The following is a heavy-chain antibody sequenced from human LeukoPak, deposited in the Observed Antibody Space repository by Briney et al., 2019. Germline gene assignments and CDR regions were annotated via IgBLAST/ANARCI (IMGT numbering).Heavy chain of an antibody. Sequence: PGGSLRLSCAASGFTFSSYSMNWVRQAPGKGLEWVANIKQDGSEKYYVDSVKGRFTISRDNAKNSLYLQMNSLRAEDTAVYYCARAGDYAFGYWGQGTLVTVSS. V-gene: IGHV3-7*01. CDR1: GFTFSSYS. J-gene: IGHJ4*02. D-gene: IGHD4-17*01. CDR2: IKQDGSEK. CDR3: ARAGDYAFGY.